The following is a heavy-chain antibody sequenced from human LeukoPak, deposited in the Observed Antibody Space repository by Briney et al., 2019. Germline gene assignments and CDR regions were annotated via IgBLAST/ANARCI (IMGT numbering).Heavy chain of an antibody. D-gene: IGHD6-13*01. V-gene: IGHV1-2*02. J-gene: IGHJ4*02. CDR2: INPNSGGT. Sequence: ASVKVSCKASGYTFTGCYMHWVRQAPGQGLEWMGWINPNSGGTNYAQKFQGRVTMTRDTSISTAYMELSRLRSDDTAVYYCATSSSSSWLVQAHWGQGTLVTVSS. CDR3: ATSSSSSWLVQAH. CDR1: GYTFTGCY.